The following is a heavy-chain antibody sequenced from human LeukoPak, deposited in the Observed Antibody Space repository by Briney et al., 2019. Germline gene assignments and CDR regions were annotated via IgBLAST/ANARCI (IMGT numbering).Heavy chain of an antibody. D-gene: IGHD3-3*01. Sequence: GGSLRLSCAASTFAFSSYAMTWVRQAPGKGLEWVSYIGSSSSTLYYADSVKGRFTISRDNAKNSLYLQMNSLRAEDTAVYYCARVRIDQGDFWSGYYAPGYMDVWGKGTTVTVSS. CDR2: IGSSSSTL. V-gene: IGHV3-48*01. CDR3: ARVRIDQGDFWSGYYAPGYMDV. CDR1: TFAFSSYA. J-gene: IGHJ6*03.